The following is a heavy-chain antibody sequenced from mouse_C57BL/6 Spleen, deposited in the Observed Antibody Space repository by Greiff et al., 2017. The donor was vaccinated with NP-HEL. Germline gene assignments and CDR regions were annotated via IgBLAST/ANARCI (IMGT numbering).Heavy chain of an antibody. CDR1: GYTFTDYE. Sequence: LQESGAELVRPGASVTLSCKASGYTFTDYEMHWVKQTPVHGLEWIGAIDPETGGTAYNQKFKGKAILTADKSSSTAYMELRSLTSEDSAVYYCTTQAFAYWGQGTLVTVSA. CDR2: IDPETGGT. D-gene: IGHD3-2*02. J-gene: IGHJ3*01. CDR3: TTQAFAY. V-gene: IGHV1-15*01.